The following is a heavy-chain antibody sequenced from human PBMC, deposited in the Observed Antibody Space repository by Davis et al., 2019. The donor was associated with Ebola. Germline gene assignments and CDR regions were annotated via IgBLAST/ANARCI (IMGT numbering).Heavy chain of an antibody. D-gene: IGHD3-3*01. V-gene: IGHV3-7*03. CDR2: IKQDGYEK. J-gene: IGHJ4*02. CDR3: ARRQSYYDFWSAQEPYYYDY. Sequence: GESLKISCAASGFTFTSYAMDWVRQAPGKGLEWVANIKQDGYEKYYVDSVKGRFTISRDNAKNLLFLQMNSLRAEDTAVYYCARRQSYYDFWSAQEPYYYDYWGQGTLVTVSS. CDR1: GFTFTSYA.